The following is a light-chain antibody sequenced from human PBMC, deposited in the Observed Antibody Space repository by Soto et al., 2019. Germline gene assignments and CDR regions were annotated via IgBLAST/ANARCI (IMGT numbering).Light chain of an antibody. Sequence: DTQLTQSPSFLSASVRDRVTINCRASQGISSYLAWYQQKPGKAPKLLIYAASTLQSGVPSRFSGSGSGTEFTLTISSLQPEDFATYYCQQLNSYPRTFGQGTKVDIK. V-gene: IGKV1-9*01. CDR2: AAS. CDR3: QQLNSYPRT. J-gene: IGKJ1*01. CDR1: QGISSY.